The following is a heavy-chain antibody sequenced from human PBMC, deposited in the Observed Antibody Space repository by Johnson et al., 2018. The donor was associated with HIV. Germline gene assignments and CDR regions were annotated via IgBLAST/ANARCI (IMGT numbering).Heavy chain of an antibody. D-gene: IGHD6-13*01. V-gene: IGHV3-9*01. CDR1: GFNFDDYA. J-gene: IGHJ3*02. Sequence: VQLVESGGGLVQPGRSLRLSCAGSGFNFDDYAMHWVRQAPGKGLEWVAGISRNSGRIGYADSVKGRFTISRDNAKNSLYLQMNSLRAEDTALYYCAKDTEAAAGTDDAFDIWGQGTMVTVSS. CDR3: AKDTEAAAGTDDAFDI. CDR2: ISRNSGRI.